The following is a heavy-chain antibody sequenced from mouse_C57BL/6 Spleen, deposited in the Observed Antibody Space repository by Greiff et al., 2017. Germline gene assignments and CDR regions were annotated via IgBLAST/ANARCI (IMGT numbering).Heavy chain of an antibody. CDR2: IYPGDGDI. D-gene: IGHD2-4*01. V-gene: IGHV1-82*01. CDR3: ARVYYDYDGAD. CDR1: GYAFSSSW. Sequence: VQLQQSGPELVKPGASVKISCKASGYAFSSSWMNWVKQRPGKGLEWIGRIYPGDGDINYNGKFKGKATLTADKSSSTAYMQLSSVTSEDSAVYFCARVYYDYDGADWGQGTLVTVSA. J-gene: IGHJ3*01.